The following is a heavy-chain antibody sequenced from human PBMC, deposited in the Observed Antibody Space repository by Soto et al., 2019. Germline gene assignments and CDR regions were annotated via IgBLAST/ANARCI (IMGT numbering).Heavy chain of an antibody. J-gene: IGHJ4*02. CDR2: MNTNSGTR. V-gene: IGHV1-8*02. D-gene: IGHD4-17*01. CDR1: GYTFTDYD. CDR3: ARDEGEDYGDFFRL. Sequence: QVQLVQSGAELKKPGASVKVSCKTSGYTFTDYDINWVRLAPGLGLEWLGWMNTNSGTRGHAQKVQGRINMTRDASINTAFLELSGLTSEDSAIYFCARDEGEDYGDFFRLWGQGTLVAVSS.